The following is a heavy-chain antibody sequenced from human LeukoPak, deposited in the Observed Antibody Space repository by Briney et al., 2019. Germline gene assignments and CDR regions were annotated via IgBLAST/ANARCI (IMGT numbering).Heavy chain of an antibody. Sequence: GGSLRLSCAASGFTFDDYAMHWVRQAPGKGLEWVSGISWNSGSIGYADSVKGRFTISRDNAKNTLYLQMNSLRAEDTAVYYCARDPGGGYWGQGTLVTVSS. CDR3: ARDPGGGY. D-gene: IGHD3-16*01. J-gene: IGHJ4*02. CDR1: GFTFDDYA. V-gene: IGHV3-9*01. CDR2: ISWNSGSI.